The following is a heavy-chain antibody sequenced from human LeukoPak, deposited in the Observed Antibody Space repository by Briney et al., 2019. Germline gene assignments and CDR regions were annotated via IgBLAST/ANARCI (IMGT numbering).Heavy chain of an antibody. Sequence: ASVKVSCKASGYTFTGYYMHWVRQAPGQGLEWMGWISAYNGNTNYAQKLQGRVTMTTDTSTSTAYMELRSLRSDDTAVYYCARADGSNFDYWGQGTLVTVSS. J-gene: IGHJ4*02. V-gene: IGHV1-18*04. D-gene: IGHD3-10*01. CDR2: ISAYNGNT. CDR3: ARADGSNFDY. CDR1: GYTFTGYY.